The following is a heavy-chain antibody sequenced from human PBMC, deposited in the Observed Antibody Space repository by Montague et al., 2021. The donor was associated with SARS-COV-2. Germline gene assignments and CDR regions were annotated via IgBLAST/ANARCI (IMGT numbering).Heavy chain of an antibody. CDR1: GFSLTTSGMC. CDR3: ARRRGGGTAALIDH. J-gene: IGHJ5*02. D-gene: IGHD3-10*01. CDR2: IYWDDDK. V-gene: IGHV2-5*08. Sequence: PALVKPTQTLTLTCTFSGFSLTTSGMCVSWIRQPPGKALEWLARIYWDDDKHYSPSLKSRLTISKDTSKNQVVLIMTNMDPVDTATYYCARRRGGGTAALIDHWGQGTLVTVSS.